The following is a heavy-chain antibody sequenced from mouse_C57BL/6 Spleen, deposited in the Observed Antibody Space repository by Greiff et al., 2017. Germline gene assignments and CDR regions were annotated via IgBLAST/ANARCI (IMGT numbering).Heavy chain of an antibody. CDR2: IYPSDSET. CDR1: GYTFTSYW. Sequence: VQLQQPGAELVRPGSSVKLSCKASGYTFTSYWMDWVKQRPGQGLEWIGNIYPSDSETHYNQKFKDKATLTVDKSSSTSYMQLSSLTSEDSAVYYCARTAQAIYAMDYWGQGTSVTVSS. D-gene: IGHD3-2*02. J-gene: IGHJ4*01. V-gene: IGHV1-61*01. CDR3: ARTAQAIYAMDY.